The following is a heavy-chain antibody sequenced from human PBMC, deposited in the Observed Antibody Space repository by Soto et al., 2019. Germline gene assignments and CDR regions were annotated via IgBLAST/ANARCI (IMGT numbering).Heavy chain of an antibody. D-gene: IGHD3-10*01. Sequence: QVQLVQSGAEVKKPGSSVKVSCKASGGTFSSYAISWVRQAPGQGLEWMGGIIPIFGTANYAQKFQGGVTITADESTSTADMELSSLRSEDTAVYYCARDSRTMVRENDAFDIWGQGTMVTVSS. J-gene: IGHJ3*02. V-gene: IGHV1-69*01. CDR2: IIPIFGTA. CDR1: GGTFSSYA. CDR3: ARDSRTMVRENDAFDI.